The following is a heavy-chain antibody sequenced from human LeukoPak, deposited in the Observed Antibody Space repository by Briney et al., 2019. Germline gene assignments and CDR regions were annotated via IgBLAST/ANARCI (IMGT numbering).Heavy chain of an antibody. CDR2: ISGSGGST. V-gene: IGHV3-23*01. J-gene: IGHJ4*02. CDR1: GFTFSSYA. D-gene: IGHD3-22*01. Sequence: GRSLRLSCAASGFTFSSYAMSWVRQAPGKGLEWVSAISGSGGSTYYADSVKGRFTISRDNSKNTLYLQMNSLRAEDTAVYYCAKSSPAYYYDSSGYPVDYWGQGTLVTVSS. CDR3: AKSSPAYYYDSSGYPVDY.